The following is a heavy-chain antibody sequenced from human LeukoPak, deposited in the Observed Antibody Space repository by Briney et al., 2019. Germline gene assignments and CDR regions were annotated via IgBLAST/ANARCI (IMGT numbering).Heavy chain of an antibody. CDR1: GGSFSGYY. CDR3: ARAGNWSVLYYYYMDV. D-gene: IGHD1-20*01. V-gene: IGHV4-34*01. CDR2: INHSGST. Sequence: PSETLSLTCAVYGGSFSGYYWSWIRQPPGKGLEWIGEINHSGSTNYNPSLKSRVTISVDTSKNQFSLKLSSVTAADTAVYYCARAGNWSVLYYYYMDVWGKGTTVTVSS. J-gene: IGHJ6*03.